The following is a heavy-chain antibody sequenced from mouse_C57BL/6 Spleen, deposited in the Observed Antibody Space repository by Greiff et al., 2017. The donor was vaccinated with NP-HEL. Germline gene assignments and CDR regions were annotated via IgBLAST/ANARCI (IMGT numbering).Heavy chain of an antibody. CDR3: ARSYYSIRYYAMDY. CDR2: IYPGDGDT. D-gene: IGHD2-5*01. Sequence: QVQLQQSGAELVKPGASVKISCKASGYAFSSYWMNWVKQRPGKGLEWIGQIYPGDGDTNYNGKFKGKATLTADKSSSTAYMQLSSLPSEDSAVYYCARSYYSIRYYAMDYWGQGNSVTVSS. J-gene: IGHJ4*01. CDR1: GYAFSSYW. V-gene: IGHV1-80*01.